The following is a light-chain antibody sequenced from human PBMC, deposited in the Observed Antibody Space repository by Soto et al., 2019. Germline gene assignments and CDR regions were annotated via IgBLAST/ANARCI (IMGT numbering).Light chain of an antibody. J-gene: IGLJ3*02. CDR3: SSYTGSSTWV. CDR2: EVS. Sequence: QSALTQPASVSGSPGQSITISCTGTSSDVGAYNHVSWYQQHPGKAPKLMIYEVSNRPSGVANRFSGSKSGNTASLTISGLQAEDEADYYCSSYTGSSTWVFGGGTKPTVL. V-gene: IGLV2-14*01. CDR1: SSDVGAYNH.